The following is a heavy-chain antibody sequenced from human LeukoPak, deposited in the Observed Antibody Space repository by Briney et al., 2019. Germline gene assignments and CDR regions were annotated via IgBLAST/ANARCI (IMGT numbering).Heavy chain of an antibody. J-gene: IGHJ4*02. V-gene: IGHV4-59*08. Sequence: SETLSLTCAVSGGSMSPYHWGWIRPPPGKGLEWTGYIYYSGSTNYNPSLKSRVTISVDTSKNQFSLKLSSVTAADTAIYYCARAVSGRFDYWGQGTLVTVSS. CDR3: ARAVSGRFDY. CDR2: IYYSGST. D-gene: IGHD6-19*01. CDR1: GGSMSPYH.